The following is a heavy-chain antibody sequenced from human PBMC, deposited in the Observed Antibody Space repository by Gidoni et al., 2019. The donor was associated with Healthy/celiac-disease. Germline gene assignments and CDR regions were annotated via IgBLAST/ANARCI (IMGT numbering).Heavy chain of an antibody. CDR2: ISSSSSYI. D-gene: IGHD3-3*01. CDR3: ARDLLKLDFWSGGDAFDI. J-gene: IGHJ3*02. V-gene: IGHV3-21*01. CDR1: GLTFSSYS. Sequence: EVQLVESGGGLVKPGGSLRLSCAASGLTFSSYSMNWVRQAPGKGLEWVSSISSSSSYIYYADSVKGRFTISRDNAKNSLYLQMNSLRAEDTAVYYCARDLLKLDFWSGGDAFDIWGQGTMVTVSS.